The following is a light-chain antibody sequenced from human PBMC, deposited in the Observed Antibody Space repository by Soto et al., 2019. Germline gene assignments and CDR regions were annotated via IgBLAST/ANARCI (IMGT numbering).Light chain of an antibody. CDR3: QQYNSYSGFT. CDR2: RAS. V-gene: IGKV1-5*03. CDR1: QSISSW. J-gene: IGKJ3*01. Sequence: DIKMTQSPSTLSASVGDRVTITCRASQSISSWLAWYQQKPGKAPKLLIYRASSLESGVPSRFSGSGSGTEFTLTISSLQPDDFATYYCQQYNSYSGFTFGPGTQVDIK.